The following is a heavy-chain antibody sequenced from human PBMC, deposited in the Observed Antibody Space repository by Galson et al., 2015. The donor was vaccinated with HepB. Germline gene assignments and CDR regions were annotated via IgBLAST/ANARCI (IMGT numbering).Heavy chain of an antibody. D-gene: IGHD5-12*01. Sequence: QSGAEVTKPGASVKVSCKASGSTFPSYGISWVRQAPGQGLEWMGWISAYNGNTNYAQKLQGRVTMTTDTPTSTAYMELRSLRSDDTAVYYCARSPGGWLPNSFDYWGQGTLVTVSS. CDR2: ISAYNGNT. V-gene: IGHV1-18*01. CDR3: ARSPGGWLPNSFDY. J-gene: IGHJ4*02. CDR1: GSTFPSYG.